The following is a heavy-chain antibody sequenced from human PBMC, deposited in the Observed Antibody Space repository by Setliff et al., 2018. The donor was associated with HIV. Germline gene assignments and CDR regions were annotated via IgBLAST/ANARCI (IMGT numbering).Heavy chain of an antibody. J-gene: IGHJ4*02. CDR2: IIPLFGSA. CDR3: AVVNKVTDFEY. V-gene: IGHV1-69*13. CDR1: GGTFSSYS. Sequence: SVKVSCKTSGGTFSSYSITWVRQAPGQGLEWMGGIIPLFGSADYTQRFQGRVTITADESTSTAYMELTSLRSEDTAMYYCAVVNKVTDFEYWGQGTLVTVSS. D-gene: IGHD2-21*01.